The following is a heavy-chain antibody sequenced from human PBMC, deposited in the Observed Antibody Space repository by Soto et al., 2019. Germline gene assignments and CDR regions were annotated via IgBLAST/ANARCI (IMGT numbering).Heavy chain of an antibody. V-gene: IGHV4-39*01. J-gene: IGHJ4*02. CDR1: GGSNRSSSSY. Sequence: SETLSLTCTVSGGSNRSSSSYWGWILQPPGKGLEWIGSIYYSGSTYYNPSLKSRVTISVDTSKNQFSLKLSSVTAADTAAYYCARLIYYFDYWGQGTLVTVSS. CDR3: ARLIYYFDY. CDR2: IYYSGST.